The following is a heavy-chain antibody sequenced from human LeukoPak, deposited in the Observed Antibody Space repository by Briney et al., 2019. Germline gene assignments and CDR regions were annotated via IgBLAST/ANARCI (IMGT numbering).Heavy chain of an antibody. J-gene: IGHJ6*03. CDR2: IYYSGYT. V-gene: IGHV4-59*01. Sequence: SETLSLTCTVSGGSISSYYWSWIRQPPGRGLEWIGYIYYSGYTNYNPSLKSRVTISVDTSKNQFSLKLSSVTAADTAVYYCARTTTVRGTYYMDVWGKGTTVTVSS. CDR1: GGSISSYY. D-gene: IGHD3-10*01. CDR3: ARTTTVRGTYYMDV.